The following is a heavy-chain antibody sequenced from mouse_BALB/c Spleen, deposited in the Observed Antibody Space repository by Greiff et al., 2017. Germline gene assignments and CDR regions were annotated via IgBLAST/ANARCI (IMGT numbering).Heavy chain of an antibody. D-gene: IGHD2-3*01. Sequence: EVKLVESGGGLVQPGGSRKLSCAASGFTFSSFGMHWVRQAPEKGLEWVAYISSGSSTIHYADTVKGRFTISRDNPKNTLFLQMTSLRSEDTAMYYCAREDDGYSGGMAYWGQGTLVTVSA. CDR3: AREDDGYSGGMAY. CDR1: GFTFSSFG. J-gene: IGHJ3*01. CDR2: ISSGSSTI. V-gene: IGHV5-17*02.